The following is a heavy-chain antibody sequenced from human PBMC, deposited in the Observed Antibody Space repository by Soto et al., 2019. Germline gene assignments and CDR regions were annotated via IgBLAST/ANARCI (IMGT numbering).Heavy chain of an antibody. CDR3: ARSDYYFDS. Sequence: GASVKVSCKASGGTFSSYAISWVRQAPGQGLEWMGGIIPIFGTANYAQKFQGRVTITADESTSTAYMELSSLKASDTAMYYCARSDYYFDSWGQGTLVTVSS. J-gene: IGHJ4*01. CDR2: IIPIFGTA. CDR1: GGTFSSYA. V-gene: IGHV1-69*13.